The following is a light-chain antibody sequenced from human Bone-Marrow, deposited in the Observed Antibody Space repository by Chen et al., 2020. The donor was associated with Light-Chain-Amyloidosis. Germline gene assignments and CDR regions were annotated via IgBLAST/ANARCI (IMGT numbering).Light chain of an antibody. V-gene: IGLV3-21*02. Sequence: SYVLTQPSSVSVAPGQTATIACGGNNIGSTGVHWYQQTPGQAPLLVVYDDSDRPSGIPERLSDSNSGNTATRTISRVEAGDEADYDCQVWDRSSDRAVFGGGTKLTVL. CDR1: NIGSTG. CDR3: QVWDRSSDRAV. J-gene: IGLJ3*02. CDR2: DDS.